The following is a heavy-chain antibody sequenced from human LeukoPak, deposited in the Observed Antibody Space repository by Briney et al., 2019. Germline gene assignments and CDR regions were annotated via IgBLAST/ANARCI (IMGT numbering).Heavy chain of an antibody. CDR3: AKDPTMARLYYVEY. V-gene: IGHV3-30-3*01. Sequence: GGSLRLSCAASGFTFSSYAMHWVRQAPGKGLEWVAVISYDGSNKYYADSVRGRFTISRDNSKNTVFLQMSSLRADDTAVYYCAKDPTMARLYYVEYWGQGSRVTVSA. CDR1: GFTFSSYA. D-gene: IGHD6-25*01. J-gene: IGHJ4*02. CDR2: ISYDGSNK.